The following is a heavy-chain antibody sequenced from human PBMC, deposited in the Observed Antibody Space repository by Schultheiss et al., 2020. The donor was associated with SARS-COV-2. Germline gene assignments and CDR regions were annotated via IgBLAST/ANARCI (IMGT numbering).Heavy chain of an antibody. Sequence: SVKVSCKASGGTFSSYGISWVRQAPGQGLEWMGGIIPIFGTANYAQKFQGRVTITADESTSTAYMELSSLRSEDTAVYYCARDLDCSGGNCYSRNYYYYGMNVWGQGTTVTVSS. CDR2: IIPIFGTA. CDR3: ARDLDCSGGNCYSRNYYYYGMNV. CDR1: GGTFSSYG. J-gene: IGHJ6*02. D-gene: IGHD2-15*01. V-gene: IGHV1-69*13.